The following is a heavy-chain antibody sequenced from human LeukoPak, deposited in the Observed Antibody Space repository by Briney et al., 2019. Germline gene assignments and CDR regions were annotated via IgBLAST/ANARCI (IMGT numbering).Heavy chain of an antibody. CDR3: AKDDQWSLDY. V-gene: IGHV3-30*02. CDR2: IRKDGSDK. Sequence: GGSLRLSCGASGFTFSTNCIHWVRQAPGKGLEWVAYIRKDGSDKYYAGSVKGRCTISRDNSKNTLYLQMNSLRPEDTALYYCAKDDQWSLDYWGQGTLVTVSS. CDR1: GFTFSTNC. D-gene: IGHD2-15*01. J-gene: IGHJ4*02.